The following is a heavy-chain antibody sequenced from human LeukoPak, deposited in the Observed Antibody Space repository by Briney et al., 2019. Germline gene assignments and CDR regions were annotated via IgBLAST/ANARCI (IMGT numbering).Heavy chain of an antibody. J-gene: IGHJ3*02. D-gene: IGHD4-11*01. Sequence: GGSLRLSCAASGFTFDDYAMHWVRQAPGKGLEWVSGISWNSGSMDYADSVKGRFTISRDNSKNTLYLQMNSLRAEDTAVYYCAKGYSYSNYTGYAFDIWGQGTMVTVSS. V-gene: IGHV3-9*01. CDR3: AKGYSYSNYTGYAFDI. CDR1: GFTFDDYA. CDR2: ISWNSGSM.